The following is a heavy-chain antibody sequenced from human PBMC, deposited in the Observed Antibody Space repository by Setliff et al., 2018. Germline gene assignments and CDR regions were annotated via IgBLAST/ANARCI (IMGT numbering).Heavy chain of an antibody. CDR2: ISDDGTND. D-gene: IGHD3-16*01. CDR1: GFSVSTFS. J-gene: IGHJ4*02. Sequence: GGSLRLSCAASGFSVSTFSMHWVRQTPVKGLEWVATISDDGTNDFYADSVKGRFTISRDNAKNSLYLQMNSLRAEDTAVYYCVRGGLGAFRQSNLFDFWGQGTLVTVSS. CDR3: VRGGLGAFRQSNLFDF. V-gene: IGHV3-30*03.